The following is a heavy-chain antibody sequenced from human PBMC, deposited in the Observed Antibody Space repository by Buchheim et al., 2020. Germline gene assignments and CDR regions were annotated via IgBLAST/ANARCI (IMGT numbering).Heavy chain of an antibody. CDR3: ARVLRGLELTVGGIDV. Sequence: EVQLVESGGGLVQPGGSLRLSCAASGFTFSSYDMNWVRQAPGKGLEWVSYISSSGSTIYYADSVKGRFTISRDNAKNSLYLLMNNLRAEDTAVYYLARVLRGLELTVGGIDVWGQGTT. CDR2: ISSSGSTI. D-gene: IGHD1-7*01. CDR1: GFTFSSYD. V-gene: IGHV3-48*03. J-gene: IGHJ6*02.